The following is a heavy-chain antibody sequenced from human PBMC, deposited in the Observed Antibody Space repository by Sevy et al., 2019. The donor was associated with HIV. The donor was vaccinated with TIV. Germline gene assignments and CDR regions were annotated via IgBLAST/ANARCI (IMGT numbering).Heavy chain of an antibody. CDR1: GFTFSSYA. D-gene: IGHD2-15*01. CDR2: ISYDGSNK. Sequence: GGSLRLSCAASGFTFSSYAMHWVRQAPGKGLEWVAVISYDGSNKYYADSVKGRFTISRDNSKNTLYLQMNSLRAEDTAVYYCARDGDIVVVVGASALFDYWGQGILVTVSS. J-gene: IGHJ4*02. CDR3: ARDGDIVVVVGASALFDY. V-gene: IGHV3-30*04.